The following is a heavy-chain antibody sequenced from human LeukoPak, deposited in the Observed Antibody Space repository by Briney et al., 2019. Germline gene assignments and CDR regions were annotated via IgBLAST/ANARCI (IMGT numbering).Heavy chain of an antibody. CDR1: GGSISSHY. V-gene: IGHV4-59*11. CDR3: ARLYDSSGYTNWLDP. D-gene: IGHD3-22*01. J-gene: IGHJ5*02. CDR2: IYYSGSS. Sequence: SETLSLTCTVSGGSISSHYWSWIRQPPGKGLDGIGYIYYSGSSKYNPSLKSRVTISVDTSKNQFSLKLSSVTAADTAVYYCARLYDSSGYTNWLDPWGQGTLVTVSS.